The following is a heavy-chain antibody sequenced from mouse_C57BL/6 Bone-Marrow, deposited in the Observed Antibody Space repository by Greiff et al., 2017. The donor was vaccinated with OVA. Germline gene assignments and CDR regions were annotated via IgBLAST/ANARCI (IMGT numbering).Heavy chain of an antibody. CDR1: GFSLTSYG. V-gene: IGHV2-2*02. Sequence: QVQLLQSGPGLVQPSQSLSLSCTVSGFSLTSYGVHWVRQSPGKGLEWLGVIWSGGSTDYNAAFMSRLSISKDNTKSQVFFKMNSLQANDTTIYYSARNKEIRWLRKRYFDVWGKGTTVTVSS. J-gene: IGHJ1*03. CDR3: ARNKEIRWLRKRYFDV. D-gene: IGHD2-2*01. CDR2: IWSGGST.